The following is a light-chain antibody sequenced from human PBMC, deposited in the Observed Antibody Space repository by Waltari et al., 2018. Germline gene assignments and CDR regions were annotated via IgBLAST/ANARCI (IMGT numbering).Light chain of an antibody. V-gene: IGKV3D-15*01. CDR1: QSVSNK. CDR3: QQYDDWPYT. CDR2: GAS. J-gene: IGKJ2*01. Sequence: ELVMTLSPATLSLSPGEGATLSCRASQSVSNKLAWYQQKPGQAPRRLIYGASTRATGIPARFSGSGSGTEFTLTISSLQSEDFAIYVCQQYDDWPYTFGQGTKLDI.